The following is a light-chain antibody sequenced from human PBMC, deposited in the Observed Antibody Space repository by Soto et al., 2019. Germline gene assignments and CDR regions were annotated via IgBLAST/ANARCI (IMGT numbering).Light chain of an antibody. CDR3: SSYTTTSIL. V-gene: IGLV2-14*01. Sequence: QSVLTQPASVSGSPGQSITISCTVTSSDVGAYNYVSWYQQHPGKAPKLIIYEVSNRPSGVSHRFSGSKSGNTASLTISGLQAEDDSDYYCSSYTTTSILFGGGTKVTVL. CDR2: EVS. J-gene: IGLJ2*01. CDR1: SSDVGAYNY.